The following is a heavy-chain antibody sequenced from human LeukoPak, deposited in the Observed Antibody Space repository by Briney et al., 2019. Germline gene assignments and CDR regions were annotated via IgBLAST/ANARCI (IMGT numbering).Heavy chain of an antibody. CDR3: ARRGITYSSSFFSY. CDR1: GGSIGGSNSH. CDR2: IFYSGST. D-gene: IGHD2-2*01. J-gene: IGHJ4*02. V-gene: IGHV4-39*01. Sequence: SETLSLTCTVSGGSIGGSNSHWGWIRQPPGKGLEWIGSIFYSGSTYYNPSLKSRVTMSVDTSKNQFPLKLTSVTAADTATYYCARRGITYSSSFFSYWGQGTLVTVSS.